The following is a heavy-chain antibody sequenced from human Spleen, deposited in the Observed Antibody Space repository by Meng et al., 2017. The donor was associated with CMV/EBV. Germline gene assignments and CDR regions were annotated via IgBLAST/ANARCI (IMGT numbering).Heavy chain of an antibody. V-gene: IGHV4-34*01. CDR3: ASGGIAVAGTVRGMDV. CDR2: INHSGST. J-gene: IGHJ6*02. D-gene: IGHD6-19*01. Sequence: GSLRLSCAVYGGSFSGYYWSWIRQPPGKGLEWIGEINHSGSTNYNPSLKSRVTISVDTSKNQFSLKLSSVTAADTAVYYCASGGIAVAGTVRGMDVWGQGTTVTVSS. CDR1: GGSFSGYY.